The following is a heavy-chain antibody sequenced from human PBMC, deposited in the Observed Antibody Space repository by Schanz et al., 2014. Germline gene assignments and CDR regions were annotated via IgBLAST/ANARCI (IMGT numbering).Heavy chain of an antibody. CDR2: MNESHSTI. D-gene: IGHD3-10*01. CDR1: RFTVTNAW. Sequence: EAHLVESGGGLVKPGGSLTLSCAASRFTVTNAWMSWVRQARGKGLEWVSAMNESHSTIYYADSVKGRFTISRDNSKNTLYLQMNSQRPENTAIDYCAKDRGYYRVTGSCRDLEYWGQGTLVTVSS. J-gene: IGHJ4*02. V-gene: IGHV3-23*04. CDR3: AKDRGYYRVTGSCRDLEY.